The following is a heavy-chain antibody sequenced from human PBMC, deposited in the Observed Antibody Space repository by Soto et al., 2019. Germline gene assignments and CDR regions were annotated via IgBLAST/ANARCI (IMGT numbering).Heavy chain of an antibody. V-gene: IGHV1-69*01. CDR3: ARAAIHGSSWYFWFDP. CDR2: IIPMFGTT. CDR1: GGTFSSHA. J-gene: IGHJ5*02. Sequence: SVKVSCNTSGGTFSSHAINWMRQAPVQGLEWMGGIIPMFGTTNYAQKFKGRVPISADESTSTAYMELSSLRSEDAAVYYCARAAIHGSSWYFWFDPWGQGTLVIGSS. D-gene: IGHD6-13*01.